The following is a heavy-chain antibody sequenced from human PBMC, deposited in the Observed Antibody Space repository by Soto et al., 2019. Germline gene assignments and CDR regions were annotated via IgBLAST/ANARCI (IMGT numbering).Heavy chain of an antibody. Sequence: GGSLRLSCAASGFTFDDYAMHWVRQAPGKGLEWVSGISWNSGSIGYADSVKGRFTISRDNAKNSLYLQMNSLRAEDTALYYCARPKGATGYCTNGVCFGAFDIWGQGTMVTVSS. CDR1: GFTFDDYA. CDR3: ARPKGATGYCTNGVCFGAFDI. CDR2: ISWNSGSI. D-gene: IGHD2-8*01. J-gene: IGHJ3*02. V-gene: IGHV3-9*01.